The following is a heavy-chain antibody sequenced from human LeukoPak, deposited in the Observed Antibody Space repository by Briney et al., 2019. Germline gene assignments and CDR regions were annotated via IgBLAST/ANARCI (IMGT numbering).Heavy chain of an antibody. D-gene: IGHD6-19*01. CDR3: ARSGFSTGFYMDF. V-gene: IGHV1-2*02. CDR2: IDPPSGAT. J-gene: IGHJ4*02. CDR1: GYTFTGYY. Sequence: GASVKVSCKASGYTFTGYYIHWLRQATGQGLEWMGWIDPPSGATNYAQKFQDTVTMTRDRSIGTAYMEVRRLKSDDTAVYYCARSGFSTGFYMDFWGQGTLVPVSS.